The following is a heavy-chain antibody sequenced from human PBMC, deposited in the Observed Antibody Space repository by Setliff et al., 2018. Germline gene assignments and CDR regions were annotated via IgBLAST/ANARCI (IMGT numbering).Heavy chain of an antibody. Sequence: SETLSLTCGVSGDGGSFSAYYWSWIRQPPGKGLEWIGEISPGGSTIYNPSLRSRVTMSVDTAKNRFSLNLTSVTAADTAVYYCATSGFCSAGSCYSFDDWGQGALVTVSS. CDR1: GGSFSAYY. D-gene: IGHD6-19*01. V-gene: IGHV4-34*01. CDR3: ATSGFCSAGSCYSFDD. CDR2: ISPGGST. J-gene: IGHJ4*02.